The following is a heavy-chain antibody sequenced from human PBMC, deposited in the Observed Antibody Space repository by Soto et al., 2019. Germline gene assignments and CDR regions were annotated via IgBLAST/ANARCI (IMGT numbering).Heavy chain of an antibody. CDR2: IYYSGST. V-gene: IGHV4-59*01. D-gene: IGHD4-17*01. CDR1: CDSIRSYY. J-gene: IGHJ4*02. Sequence: PLSHTNTFSCDSIRSYYCIWIRQPPGKGLEWIGYIYYSGSTNYNPSLKSRVTISVDTSKNQFSLKLSSVTAADTAVYYCARSNGDYGDYWRQGTLVIV. CDR3: ARSNGDYGDY.